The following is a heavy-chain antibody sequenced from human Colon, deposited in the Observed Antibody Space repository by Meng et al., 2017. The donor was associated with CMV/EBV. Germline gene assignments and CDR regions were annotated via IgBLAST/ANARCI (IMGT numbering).Heavy chain of an antibody. Sequence: QVQLVQSGAEEKEPGASVKISCEPSGYTSTAYTLHWVRQAPGHRPEWMGGITTRDGKTRYSQKFQGRCAITRDTSATKTYMGLSSLRSEDTDGYYCARENYQEFSGDSIYDYWGQGTLVTVSS. CDR1: GYTSTAYT. CDR3: ARENYQEFSGDSIYDY. CDR2: ITTRDGKT. V-gene: IGHV1-3*05. D-gene: IGHD2-21*01. J-gene: IGHJ4*02.